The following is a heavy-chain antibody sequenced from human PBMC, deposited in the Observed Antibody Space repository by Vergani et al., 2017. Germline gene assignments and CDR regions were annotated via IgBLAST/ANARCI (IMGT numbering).Heavy chain of an antibody. CDR1: GGSFSGYY. V-gene: IGHV4-34*01. Sequence: QVKLQESGPGLVKPSETLSLTCAVYGGSFSGYYWSWIRQPPGKGLEWIGEINHSGSTNYNPSLKSRVTISVDTSKNQFSLKLSSVTAADTAVYYCAREVGYQPLYYYMDVWGKGTTVTVSS. D-gene: IGHD2-2*01. CDR3: AREVGYQPLYYYMDV. J-gene: IGHJ6*03. CDR2: INHSGST.